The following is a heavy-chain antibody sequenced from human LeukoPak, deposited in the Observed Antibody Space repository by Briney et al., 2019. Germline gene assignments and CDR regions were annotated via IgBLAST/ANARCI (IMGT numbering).Heavy chain of an antibody. CDR1: GFTFRNAW. J-gene: IGHJ4*02. D-gene: IGHD2-8*01. V-gene: IGHV3-15*01. Sequence: GGSLRLSCAASGFTFRNAWMSWVRQAPGKGLEWVGRVKSKSNGGTTGYAAPVEGRFTISRDDSKNTYLQMNSLKSEDTAVYFCTAGVGHSDFDYWGQGTLVTVSS. CDR3: TAGVGHSDFDY. CDR2: VKSKSNGGTT.